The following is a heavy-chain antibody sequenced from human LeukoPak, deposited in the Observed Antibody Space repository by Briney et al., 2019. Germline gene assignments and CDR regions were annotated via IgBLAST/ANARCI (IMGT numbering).Heavy chain of an antibody. CDR2: VRYDGSNK. V-gene: IGHV3-30*02. CDR1: GFTFSSYG. D-gene: IGHD2-8*01. CDR3: AKGNTVLTPFDY. Sequence: PGGSLRLSCAASGFTFSSYGMHWVRQAPGKGLEWVALVRYDGSNKYYADSVKGRFTISRDNSKNTLYLQMNNLRAEDTAVYYCAKGNTVLTPFDYWGQGTLVTVSS. J-gene: IGHJ4*02.